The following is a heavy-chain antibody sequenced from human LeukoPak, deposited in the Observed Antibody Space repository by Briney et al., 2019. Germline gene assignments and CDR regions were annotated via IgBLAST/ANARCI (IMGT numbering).Heavy chain of an antibody. D-gene: IGHD6-13*01. CDR3: AKGFGYSSSWYVSYFDY. J-gene: IGHJ4*02. Sequence: GRSLRLSCAASGFTFDDYAMHWVRQAPGKGLEWVSGISWNSGSIGYADSVKGRFTISRDNAKNSLYLQMNSQRAEDTALYYCAKGFGYSSSWYVSYFDYWGQGTLVTVSS. V-gene: IGHV3-9*01. CDR2: ISWNSGSI. CDR1: GFTFDDYA.